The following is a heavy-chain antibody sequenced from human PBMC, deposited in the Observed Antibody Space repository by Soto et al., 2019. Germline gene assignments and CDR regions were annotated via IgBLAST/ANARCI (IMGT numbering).Heavy chain of an antibody. Sequence: PGGSLRLSCAASGFTFSSFALSWFRQAPGKGLEWVSAISGSGDGTDYAASVKGRFTISRDNSKNTLYLQMNRLRAEDTAVYYCAGPGYSSQDYWGQGALVTVSS. V-gene: IGHV3-23*01. CDR3: AGPGYSSQDY. J-gene: IGHJ4*02. CDR1: GFTFSSFA. D-gene: IGHD5-18*01. CDR2: ISGSGDGT.